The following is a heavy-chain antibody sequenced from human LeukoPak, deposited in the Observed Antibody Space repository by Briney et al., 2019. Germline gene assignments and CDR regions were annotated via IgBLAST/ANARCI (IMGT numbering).Heavy chain of an antibody. V-gene: IGHV4-4*07. Sequence: PSETLSLTCTVSGGSISSYYWRWIRQPAGKGLEWIGRIYTSGSTNYNPSLKSRVTMSVDTSKNQFSLKLSSVTAADTAVYYCARGGPLYSSSWYYFDYWGQGTLVTVSS. D-gene: IGHD6-13*01. CDR1: GGSISSYY. CDR2: IYTSGST. CDR3: ARGGPLYSSSWYYFDY. J-gene: IGHJ4*02.